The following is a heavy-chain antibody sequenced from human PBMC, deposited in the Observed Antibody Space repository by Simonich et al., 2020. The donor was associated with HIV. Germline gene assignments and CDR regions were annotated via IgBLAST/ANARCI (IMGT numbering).Heavy chain of an antibody. CDR1: GGSFSGYY. Sequence: QVQLQQCGAGLLKPSETLSLTCAVYGGSFSGYYWSWIRQPPGKGLEWIGEINHSGSTNYNPSLKSRVTISVDTSKTQFSLKLSSVTAADTAVYYCARLTAGGLGEYFQHWGQGTLVTVSS. CDR2: INHSGST. CDR3: ARLTAGGLGEYFQH. J-gene: IGHJ1*01. D-gene: IGHD6-13*01. V-gene: IGHV4-34*01.